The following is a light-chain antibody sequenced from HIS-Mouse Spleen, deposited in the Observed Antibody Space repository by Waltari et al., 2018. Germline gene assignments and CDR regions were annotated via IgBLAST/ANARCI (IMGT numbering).Light chain of an antibody. CDR1: SSDVGSYNL. CDR2: EGS. V-gene: IGLV2-23*03. CDR3: CSYAGSSTFVVE. Sequence: QSALTQPASVSGSPGQSITISCTGTSSDVGSYNLVSWYQQHPGKAPKLMIYEGSKRPSGVSNRFSGSKSGNTASLTISGLQAEDEADYYCCSYAGSSTFVVEFGGGTKLTVL. J-gene: IGLJ2*01.